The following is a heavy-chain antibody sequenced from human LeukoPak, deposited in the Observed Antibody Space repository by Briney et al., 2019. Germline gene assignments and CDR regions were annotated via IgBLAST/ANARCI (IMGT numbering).Heavy chain of an antibody. J-gene: IGHJ2*01. V-gene: IGHV5-51*01. CDR2: IYPGDSDT. D-gene: IGHD2-2*01. CDR3: ARRPHCSSASCYWYFDL. Sequence: GESLKISCKGSGYSFTSYWIGWVRQMPGKGLEWMGIIYPGDSDTRYSPSFQGQVTISADKSISTAYLQWSSLKASDTAMYYCARRPHCSSASCYWYFDLWGRGTLVTVSS. CDR1: GYSFTSYW.